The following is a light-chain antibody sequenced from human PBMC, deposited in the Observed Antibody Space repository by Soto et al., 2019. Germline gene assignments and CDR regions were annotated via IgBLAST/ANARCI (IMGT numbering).Light chain of an antibody. V-gene: IGKV1-39*01. CDR3: QQTYRSLRT. CDR2: GAS. CDR1: QRVSNY. Sequence: DIQMTQSPSSLSASVGDTITITCRASQRVSNYLNWYQHKPGKAPKLLIFGASSLQVGVPSRFSGSGFETDFTLTISSLQPEDFAIYYCQQTYRSLRTFGQGTKVEMK. J-gene: IGKJ1*01.